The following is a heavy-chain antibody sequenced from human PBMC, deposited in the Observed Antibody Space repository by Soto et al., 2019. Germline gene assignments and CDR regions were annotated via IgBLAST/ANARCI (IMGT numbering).Heavy chain of an antibody. J-gene: IGHJ4*02. Sequence: PGGSLRLSCAASGFTFSSYGMHWVRQAPGKGLEWVAVISYDGSNNYYADSVKGRFAISRDNSKNTLHLQMNSLRADDTAVYYCAKGLLSCTGTTCRPDYFDFWGQGTLVTVSS. V-gene: IGHV3-30*18. CDR1: GFTFSSYG. CDR2: ISYDGSNN. D-gene: IGHD2-2*01. CDR3: AKGLLSCTGTTCRPDYFDF.